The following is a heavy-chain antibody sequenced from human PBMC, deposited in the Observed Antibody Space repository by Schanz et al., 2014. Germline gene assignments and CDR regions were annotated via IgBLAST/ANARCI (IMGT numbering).Heavy chain of an antibody. V-gene: IGHV4-61*02. Sequence: QVQLQESGPGLVKPSQTLSLTCSVSGGSISSGSYYWNWIRQPAGKGLEWIGRVYTSGSTNYNPSLKSRVTISVDTSKNQFSLNLSSATAADTAVYYCARDRGHGDLPGDIWGQGTTVTVSS. CDR2: VYTSGST. CDR3: ARDRGHGDLPGDI. D-gene: IGHD4-17*01. J-gene: IGHJ6*02. CDR1: GGSISSGSYY.